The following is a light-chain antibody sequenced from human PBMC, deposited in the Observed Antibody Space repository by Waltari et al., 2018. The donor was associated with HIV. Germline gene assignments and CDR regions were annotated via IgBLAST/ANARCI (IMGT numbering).Light chain of an antibody. Sequence: DIQMTQSPSSLSASVGDRVTITCQASQDISNYLNWYQQKPGKAPKLLIYDASTLQTGVPSRFSGSGSGTDFTFTISSLQPEDIATYYCQQYDNLPPYTFAQGTKLEIK. CDR2: DAS. V-gene: IGKV1-33*01. J-gene: IGKJ2*01. CDR3: QQYDNLPPYT. CDR1: QDISNY.